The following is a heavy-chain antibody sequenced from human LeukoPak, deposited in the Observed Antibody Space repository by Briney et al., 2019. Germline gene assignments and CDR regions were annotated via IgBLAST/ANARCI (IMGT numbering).Heavy chain of an antibody. Sequence: GASLKISCKGSGYLFTTYWIGWVRQMPGKGLEWMGIIYPGDSDTRYSPSFQGHVTISADSSSSTAYLQWSSLKTSDTAIYYCASRKKGMATAGFDYWGQGTLVTVSS. CDR2: IYPGDSDT. CDR1: GYLFTTYW. CDR3: ASRKKGMATAGFDY. J-gene: IGHJ4*02. D-gene: IGHD5-24*01. V-gene: IGHV5-51*01.